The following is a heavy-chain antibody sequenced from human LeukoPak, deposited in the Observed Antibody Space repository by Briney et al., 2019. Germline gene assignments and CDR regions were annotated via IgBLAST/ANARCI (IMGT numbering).Heavy chain of an antibody. D-gene: IGHD5-24*01. Sequence: AASVKVSCKVSRYTLTELSMHWVRQAPGQGPEWMGVISPSGGSTTYAQKFQGRVTLTRDMSTSTDYLELSSLRSEDTAVYYCARDNSVRDEAWWFNPWGQGTLVTVSS. CDR3: ARDNSVRDEAWWFNP. CDR2: ISPSGGST. V-gene: IGHV1-46*01. CDR1: RYTLTELS. J-gene: IGHJ5*02.